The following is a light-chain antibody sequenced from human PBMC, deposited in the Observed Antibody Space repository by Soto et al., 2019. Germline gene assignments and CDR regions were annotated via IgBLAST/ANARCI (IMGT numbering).Light chain of an antibody. Sequence: QSALTQPRSVSGSPGQSVTISCTGTGSDVGGYNYVSWYQQHPGKAPKLMIYDVTERPSGVPDRFSGSKSGNTASLTISGLRAEDEADYYCCSYAGSYTLGAFGGGTKLTVL. J-gene: IGLJ2*01. CDR2: DVT. CDR3: CSYAGSYTLGA. V-gene: IGLV2-11*01. CDR1: GSDVGGYNY.